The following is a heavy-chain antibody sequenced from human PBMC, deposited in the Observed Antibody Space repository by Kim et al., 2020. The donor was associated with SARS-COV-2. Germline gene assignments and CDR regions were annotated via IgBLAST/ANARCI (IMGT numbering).Heavy chain of an antibody. V-gene: IGHV4-34*01. J-gene: IGHJ4*02. CDR2: INHSGST. Sequence: SETLSLTCAVYGGSFSGYYWSWIRQPPGKGLEWIGEINHSGSTNYNPSLKSRVTISVDTSKNQFSLKLSSVTAADTAVYYCARGRLYSNQLDYWGQGTLVTVSS. CDR1: GGSFSGYY. CDR3: ARGRLYSNQLDY. D-gene: IGHD4-4*01.